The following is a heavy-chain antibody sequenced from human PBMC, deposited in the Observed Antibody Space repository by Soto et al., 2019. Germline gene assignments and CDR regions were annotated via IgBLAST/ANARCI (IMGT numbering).Heavy chain of an antibody. Sequence: QVQLVESGGGVVQPGRSLRLSCAASGFTFSSYAMHWVRQAPGKGLEWVAVISYDGSNKYYADSVKGRFTISRDNSKNTLYQQMNSLRAEDTAVYYCARGKHYRTRYYGMDVWGQGTTVTVSS. CDR1: GFTFSSYA. CDR2: ISYDGSNK. J-gene: IGHJ6*02. D-gene: IGHD1-26*01. CDR3: ARGKHYRTRYYGMDV. V-gene: IGHV3-30-3*01.